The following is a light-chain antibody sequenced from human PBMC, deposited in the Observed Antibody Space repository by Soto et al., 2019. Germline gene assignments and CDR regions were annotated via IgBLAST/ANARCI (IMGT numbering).Light chain of an antibody. V-gene: IGLV1-51*02. CDR2: ENN. CDR1: SSNIGNKF. CDR3: GTWDSSLSAFV. Sequence: QSVLTQPPSVSAAPGQKVTISCSGSSSNIGNKFVSWYQNPPGTAPKLLIYENNKRPSGIPDRLSGSKSGTSATLGITGLQTGDEADYYCGTWDSSLSAFVFGTGTKLTVL. J-gene: IGLJ1*01.